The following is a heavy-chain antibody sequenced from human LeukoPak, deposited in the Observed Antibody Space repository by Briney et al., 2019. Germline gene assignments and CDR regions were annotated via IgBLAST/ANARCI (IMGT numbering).Heavy chain of an antibody. V-gene: IGHV4-39*01. CDR1: GGSISSSSYY. CDR2: IYYSGST. J-gene: IGHJ4*02. CDR3: ARAINWGKDY. Sequence: SETLSLTCTVSGGSISSSSYYWGWIRQPPGKGLEWIGSIYYSGSTYYNPSLKCRVTISVDTSKNQFSLKLSSVTAADTAVYYCARAINWGKDYWGQGTLVTVSS. D-gene: IGHD7-27*01.